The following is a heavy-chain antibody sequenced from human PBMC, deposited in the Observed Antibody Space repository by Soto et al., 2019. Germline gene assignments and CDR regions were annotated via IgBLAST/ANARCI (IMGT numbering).Heavy chain of an antibody. Sequence: SETLSLTCAVSGGSISSSNWWSWVRQPPGEGLEWIGEIYHSGSTNYNPSLKSRVTISVDKSKNQFSLKQSSVTAADTTVYYCARCIAAAGPIDYWGQGTLVTVSS. J-gene: IGHJ4*02. CDR2: IYHSGST. V-gene: IGHV4-4*02. CDR3: ARCIAAAGPIDY. CDR1: GGSISSSNW. D-gene: IGHD6-13*01.